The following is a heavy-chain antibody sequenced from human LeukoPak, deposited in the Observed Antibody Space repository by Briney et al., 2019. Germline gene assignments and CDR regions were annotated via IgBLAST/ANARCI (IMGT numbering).Heavy chain of an antibody. Sequence: GGSLRLSCAASGFTFSSYAMSWVRQAPGKGLEWVSAISGSGGGTYYADSVKGRFTISRDNSKNTLYLQMNSLRAEDTAVYYCAKGPMVRGVTNFDYWGQGTLVTVSS. CDR3: AKGPMVRGVTNFDY. J-gene: IGHJ4*02. V-gene: IGHV3-23*01. D-gene: IGHD3-10*01. CDR1: GFTFSSYA. CDR2: ISGSGGGT.